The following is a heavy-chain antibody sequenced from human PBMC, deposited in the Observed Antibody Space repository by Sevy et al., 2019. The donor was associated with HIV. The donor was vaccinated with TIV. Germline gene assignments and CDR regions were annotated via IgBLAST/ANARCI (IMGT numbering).Heavy chain of an antibody. CDR3: ARAVPATDAFDI. CDR1: GFTFSSYS. CDR2: ISGLSNYI. D-gene: IGHD6-19*01. J-gene: IGHJ3*02. Sequence: GGFLRLSCAASGFTFSSYSMHWVRQAPGKGLEWVSSISGLSNYIYYADSMKGRFSISRDNAKNSLYLQMISLRAEDTAVFYCARAVPATDAFDIWGQGTLVTVSS. V-gene: IGHV3-21*01.